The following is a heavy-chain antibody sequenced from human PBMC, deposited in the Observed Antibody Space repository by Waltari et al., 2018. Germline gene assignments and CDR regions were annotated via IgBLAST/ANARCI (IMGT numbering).Heavy chain of an antibody. CDR2: INHSGST. D-gene: IGHD6-6*01. J-gene: IGHJ5*02. CDR1: GGSFSGYY. Sequence: QVQLQQWGAGLLKPSETLSLTCAVYGGSFSGYYWSWIRQPPGKGLEWIGEINHSGSTNSNPSLKSRVTISVDTSKNQFSLKLSSVTAADTAVYYCARAPASYSSSAGWFDPWGQGTLVTVS. V-gene: IGHV4-34*01. CDR3: ARAPASYSSSAGWFDP.